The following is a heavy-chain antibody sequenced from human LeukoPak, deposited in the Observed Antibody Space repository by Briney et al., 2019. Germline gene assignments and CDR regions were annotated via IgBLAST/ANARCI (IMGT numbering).Heavy chain of an antibody. V-gene: IGHV4-34*01. CDR2: INHSGST. D-gene: IGHD2-2*01. CDR1: GGSFSGYY. Sequence: SETLSLTCAVYGGSFSGYYWSWIRQPPGKGLEWIGEINHSGSTNYNPSLKSRVTISVDTSKNQFSLKLSSVTAADTAVYYCARRPLNPAMPGFGYWGKGTLVTVSS. CDR3: ARRPLNPAMPGFGY. J-gene: IGHJ4*02.